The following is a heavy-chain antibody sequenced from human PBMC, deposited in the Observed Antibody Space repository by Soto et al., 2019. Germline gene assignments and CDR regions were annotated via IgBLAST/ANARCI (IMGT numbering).Heavy chain of an antibody. V-gene: IGHV3-23*01. CDR2: ISGSGGST. CDR3: AKAGSSGWYYFDY. Sequence: TGGSLRLSCAASGFTFSNYAISWVRQAPGKGLEWVSAISGSGGSTYYADSVKGRFTISRDNSKNTLYLQMNSLRAEDTAVYYCAKAGSSGWYYFDYWGQGALVTVSS. CDR1: GFTFSNYA. J-gene: IGHJ4*02. D-gene: IGHD6-19*01.